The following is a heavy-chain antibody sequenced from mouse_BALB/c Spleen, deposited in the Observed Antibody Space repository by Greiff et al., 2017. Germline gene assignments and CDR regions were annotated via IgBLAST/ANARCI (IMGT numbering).Heavy chain of an antibody. V-gene: IGHV3-6*02. Sequence: DVKLVESGPGLVKPSQSLSLTCSVTGYSITSGYYWNWIRQFPGNKLEWMGYISYDGSNNYNPSLKNRISITRDTSKNQFFLKLNSVTTEDTATYYCARDAWGSSYSFDYWGQGTTLTVSS. J-gene: IGHJ2*01. D-gene: IGHD1-1*01. CDR1: GYSITSGYY. CDR2: ISYDGSN. CDR3: ARDAWGSSYSFDY.